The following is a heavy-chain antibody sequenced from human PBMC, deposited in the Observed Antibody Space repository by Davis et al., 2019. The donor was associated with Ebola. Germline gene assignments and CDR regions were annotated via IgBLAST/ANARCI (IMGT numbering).Heavy chain of an antibody. D-gene: IGHD6-13*01. CDR3: AGSSTWYHSAEY. Sequence: AASVKVSCKASGYTFTGYDINWVRQATGQGLEWMGWMDPDSGNTDYAQKFQGRVTMTRDTSVSTAYMELSSLRSEDTAVYYCAGSSTWYHSAEYWGQGTLVTVSS. V-gene: IGHV1-8*01. J-gene: IGHJ4*02. CDR2: MDPDSGNT. CDR1: GYTFTGYD.